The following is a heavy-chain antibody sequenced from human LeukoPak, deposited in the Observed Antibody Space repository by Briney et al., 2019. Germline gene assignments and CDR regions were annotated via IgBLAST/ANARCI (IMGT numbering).Heavy chain of an antibody. D-gene: IGHD3-10*01. J-gene: IGHJ5*02. CDR2: IYTSGST. V-gene: IGHV4-4*07. CDR1: GGSISIYY. CDR3: ARDQWFGEWNWFDP. Sequence: SETLSLTCTVSGGSISIYYWSWIRQPAGKGLEWIGRIYTSGSTNYNPSLKSRVTMSVDTSKNQFSLKLSSVTAADTAVYYCARDQWFGEWNWFDPWGQGTLVTVSS.